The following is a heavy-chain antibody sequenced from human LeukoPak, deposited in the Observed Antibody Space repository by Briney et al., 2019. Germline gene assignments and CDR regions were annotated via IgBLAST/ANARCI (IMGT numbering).Heavy chain of an antibody. Sequence: SETLSLTCTVSGGSISSGSYYWSWIRQPPGKGLEWIGYIYYSGSTNYNPSLKSRVTISVDTSKNQFSLKLSSVTAADTAVYYCARDVAAAGTNWGQGTLVTVSS. V-gene: IGHV4-61*01. CDR3: ARDVAAAGTN. J-gene: IGHJ4*02. D-gene: IGHD6-13*01. CDR1: GGSISSGSYY. CDR2: IYYSGST.